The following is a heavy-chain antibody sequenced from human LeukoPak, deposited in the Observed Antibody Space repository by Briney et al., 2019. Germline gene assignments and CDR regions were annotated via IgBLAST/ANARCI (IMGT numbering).Heavy chain of an antibody. CDR2: IRSKAYGGTT. CDR1: GFTFGDYA. D-gene: IGHD3-22*01. J-gene: IGHJ4*02. CDR3: TREILRGYYDSSGYYPNYFDY. Sequence: GGSLRLSCTASGFTFGDYAMSWFRQAPGKGLEWVGFIRSKAYGGTTEYAASVEGRFTISRDDSKSIAYLQMNSLKTEDTAVYYCTREILRGYYDSSGYYPNYFDYWGQGTLVTVSS. V-gene: IGHV3-49*03.